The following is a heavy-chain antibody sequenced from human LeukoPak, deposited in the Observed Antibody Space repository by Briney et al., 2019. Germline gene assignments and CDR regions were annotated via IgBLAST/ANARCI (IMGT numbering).Heavy chain of an antibody. Sequence: GGSLRLSCAASGFTFSSYAMHWVRQAPGKGLEWVAVISYDGSNKYYADSVKGRFTISRDNSKNTLYLQMNSLRAEDTAVYYCARSIQLWLEDFDYWGQGTLVTVSS. D-gene: IGHD5-18*01. CDR3: ARSIQLWLEDFDY. J-gene: IGHJ4*02. CDR2: ISYDGSNK. CDR1: GFTFSSYA. V-gene: IGHV3-30-3*01.